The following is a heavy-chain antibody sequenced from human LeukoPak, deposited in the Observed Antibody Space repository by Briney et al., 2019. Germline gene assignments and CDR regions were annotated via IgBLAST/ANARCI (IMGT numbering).Heavy chain of an antibody. V-gene: IGHV4-30-2*01. CDR3: ARDGIAAAGYAFDI. D-gene: IGHD6-13*01. J-gene: IGHJ3*02. Sequence: SQTLSLTCTVSGGSISSGGYYWSWIRQPPGKGLEWIGYIYHSGSTYYNPSLKSRVTISVDRSKNQFSLKLSSVTAADTAVYYCARDGIAAAGYAFDIWGQGTMVTVSS. CDR2: IYHSGST. CDR1: GGSISSGGYY.